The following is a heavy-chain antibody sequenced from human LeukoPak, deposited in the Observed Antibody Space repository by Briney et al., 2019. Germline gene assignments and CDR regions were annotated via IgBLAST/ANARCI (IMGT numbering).Heavy chain of an antibody. CDR1: GFTFSSNY. CDR3: QIYTVAAARWFDP. D-gene: IGHD2-15*01. CDR2: IYSGGNT. J-gene: IGHJ5*02. V-gene: IGHV3-66*01. Sequence: GGSLRLSCAASGFTFSSNYMTWVRQAPGKGLEWASVIYSGGNTYYADSVKGRFSISRDNSKNTVYLQMNSLRAEDTAVYYCQIYTVAAARWFDPWGQETLCTAS.